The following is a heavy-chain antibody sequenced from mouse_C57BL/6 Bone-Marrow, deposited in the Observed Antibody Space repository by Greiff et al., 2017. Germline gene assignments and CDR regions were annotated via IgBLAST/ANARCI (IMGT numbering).Heavy chain of an antibody. J-gene: IGHJ4*01. V-gene: IGHV1-39*01. CDR3: ARGYGYDYAMDY. Sequence: VQLQQPGPELVKPGASVKISCKASGYTFTDYNMNWVKQRNGKSLEWIGDINPNYGTTSYNQKFKGKATLTVDKSSSTAYMQLNSLTSEDSAVYYCARGYGYDYAMDYWGQGTSVTVSS. CDR1: GYTFTDYN. CDR2: INPNYGTT. D-gene: IGHD2-14*01.